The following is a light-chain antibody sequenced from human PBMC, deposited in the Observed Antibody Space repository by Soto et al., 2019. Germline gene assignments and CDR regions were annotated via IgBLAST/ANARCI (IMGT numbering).Light chain of an antibody. CDR2: DES. Sequence: EIVMTQSPATLSVSPGDSATLSCRASQSVSSNLAWYQQKPGQAPRLLIYDESNRATGIPDRFSGSGSGTDLTLTISRLEPEDFAVYYCQXRSNWPQTFGQGTKVDIK. V-gene: IGKV3-11*01. CDR3: QXRSNWPQT. CDR1: QSVSSN. J-gene: IGKJ1*01.